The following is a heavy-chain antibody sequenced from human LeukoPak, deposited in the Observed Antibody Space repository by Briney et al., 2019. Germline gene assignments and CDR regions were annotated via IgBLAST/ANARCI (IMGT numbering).Heavy chain of an antibody. CDR1: GGSFSGYY. CDR3: TSTQKYCSSTSCLYS. D-gene: IGHD2-2*01. J-gene: IGHJ4*02. V-gene: IGHV4-34*01. Sequence: SETLSLTCAVYGGSFSGYYWSWIRQPPGKGLEWIGEINHSGSTNYNPSLKSRVTISVDTSKNQFSLKLSSVTAADTAVYYCTSTQKYCSSTSCLYSWGQGTLVTVSS. CDR2: INHSGST.